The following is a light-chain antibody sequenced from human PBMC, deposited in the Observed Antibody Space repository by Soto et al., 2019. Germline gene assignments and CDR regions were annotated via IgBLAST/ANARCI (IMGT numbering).Light chain of an antibody. CDR1: QSVSSY. V-gene: IGKV3-11*01. CDR3: QQRNNWPWT. J-gene: IGKJ1*01. Sequence: IVLTQSPAPLSLSPGERATLSCRASQSVSSYLAWYQQKPGQAPRLLIYDASNRATGIPARFSGSGSGTDFTLTISSLEPEDAAMYYCQQRNNWPWTFGQGTKVDIK. CDR2: DAS.